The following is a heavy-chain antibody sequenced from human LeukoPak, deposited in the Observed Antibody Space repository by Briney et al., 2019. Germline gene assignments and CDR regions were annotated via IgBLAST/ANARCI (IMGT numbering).Heavy chain of an antibody. D-gene: IGHD5-18*01. CDR3: ARDHNYGYGAFDI. CDR2: ISTSTSYT. Sequence: GGSLRLSCAASGFTVSSNYMSWVRQAPGKGLEWVSYISTSTSYTNYADSVKGRFTISRDNAKNSLYLQMNSLRADDTAVYYCARDHNYGYGAFDIWGQGTMVTVSS. V-gene: IGHV3-11*05. J-gene: IGHJ3*02. CDR1: GFTVSSNY.